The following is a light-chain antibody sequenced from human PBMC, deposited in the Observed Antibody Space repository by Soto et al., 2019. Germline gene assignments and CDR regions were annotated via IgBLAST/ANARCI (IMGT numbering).Light chain of an antibody. Sequence: DIPMTQSPSSLSASVGDRVTITCRASQSIAGFLNWYQQKPGKAPNLLIYAASSLQSGVPSRFSGSGSGTDFSLSISSLQPEDFATYYCQQSYTTPRTFGQGTKVEIK. CDR3: QQSYTTPRT. V-gene: IGKV1-39*01. CDR2: AAS. J-gene: IGKJ1*01. CDR1: QSIAGF.